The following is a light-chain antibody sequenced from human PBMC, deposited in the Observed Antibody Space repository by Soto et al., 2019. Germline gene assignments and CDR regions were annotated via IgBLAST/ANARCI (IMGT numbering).Light chain of an antibody. CDR2: GAS. V-gene: IGKV3-15*01. CDR1: QSLSN. J-gene: IGKJ1*01. Sequence: VLTQSPATLSVSPGERAILSCRASQSLSNLAWYQQKPGQAPRLLIYGASTRATGISARFSGSGSGTEFTLTISSLQSEDFAVYYCHQYNDWAGWTFGQGTKVDIK. CDR3: HQYNDWAGWT.